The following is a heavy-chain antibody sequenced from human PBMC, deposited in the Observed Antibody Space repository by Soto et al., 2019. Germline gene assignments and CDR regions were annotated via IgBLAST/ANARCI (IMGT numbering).Heavy chain of an antibody. V-gene: IGHV4-30-4*01. CDR3: ASLYGSGSFYPNPGHYGMEV. CDR2: IYYSGST. D-gene: IGHD3-10*01. J-gene: IGHJ6*01. Sequence: PSETLSLTCTFSVGSISSGDYYCSWIRQPPWKGLEWIGYIYYSGSTYYNPSLKSRVTISVDTSKNQFSLKLSSVTAADTAVYYCASLYGSGSFYPNPGHYGMEVWGQGTTVIVSS. CDR1: VGSISSGDYY.